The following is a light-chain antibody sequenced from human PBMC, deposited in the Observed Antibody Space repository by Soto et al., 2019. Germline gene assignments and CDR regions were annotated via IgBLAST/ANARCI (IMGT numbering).Light chain of an antibody. CDR3: SSYTKVNTLVV. Sequence: QSALTQPASVSGSPGQSITISCSGTSRDVGRYDYVSWYQQHPGKAPRLIIYEVSNRPSGISNRFSGSKSGNTATLTISGLQAEDEAEYFCSSYTKVNTLVVFGGGTKL. V-gene: IGLV2-14*01. CDR1: SRDVGRYDY. J-gene: IGLJ2*01. CDR2: EVS.